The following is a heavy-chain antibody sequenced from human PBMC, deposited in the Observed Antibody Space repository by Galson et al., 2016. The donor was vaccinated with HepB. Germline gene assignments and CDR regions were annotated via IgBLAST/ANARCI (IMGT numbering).Heavy chain of an antibody. CDR3: ARVIYSGYDSTNSYYYNYGMDV. CDR2: IYHSGTT. D-gene: IGHD5-12*01. CDR1: GGSISSSNW. J-gene: IGHJ6*02. V-gene: IGHV4-4*02. Sequence: SETLSLTCAVSGGSISSSNWWSWVRQPPGKGLEWIGEIYHSGTTNYNSSLKSRVTISVDKSKNQFSLKLSSVTAADSAIYYCARVIYSGYDSTNSYYYNYGMDVWGQGTAVAVSS.